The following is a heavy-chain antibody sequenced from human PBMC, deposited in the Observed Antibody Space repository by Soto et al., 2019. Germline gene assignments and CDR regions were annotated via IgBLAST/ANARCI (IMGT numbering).Heavy chain of an antibody. J-gene: IGHJ6*02. CDR2: ISTADDT. CDR3: ARETRYYGMDV. CDR1: GFTFSSYD. V-gene: IGHV3-13*04. Sequence: EAQLVESGGGLVQPGGSLRLSCTASGFTFSSYDMHWVRQGIGKGLEWVSSISTADDTYYEDSVKGRFTVSREDAKNSLYLQMNSLRAGDTAVYYCARETRYYGMDVWGQGTTVTVSS.